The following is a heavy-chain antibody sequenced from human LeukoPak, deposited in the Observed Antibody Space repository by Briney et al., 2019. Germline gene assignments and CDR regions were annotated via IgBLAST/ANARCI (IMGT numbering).Heavy chain of an antibody. V-gene: IGHV3-23*01. CDR1: GFTFSSYA. CDR3: AKDRDGYNYYFDY. CDR2: ISGSGGST. D-gene: IGHD5-24*01. J-gene: IGHJ4*02. Sequence: PGGSLRLSCAASGFTFSSYAMSWVRQAPGKGLEWVSAISGSGGSTYYADSVKGRFTISRDNSKNTLYLQINSLRAEDAAVYYCAKDRDGYNYYFDYWGQGTLVTVSS.